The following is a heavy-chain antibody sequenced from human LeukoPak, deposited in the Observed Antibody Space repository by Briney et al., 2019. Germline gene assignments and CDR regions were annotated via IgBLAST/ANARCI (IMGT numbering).Heavy chain of an antibody. Sequence: SETLSLTCTVSGGSISSSSYYWGWIRQPPGKGLEWIGSIYYSGSTYYNPSLKSRVTISVDTSKNQFSLKLSSVTAADTAVYYCARLYSGYEVGYWGQGTLVTVSS. CDR3: ARLYSGYEVGY. CDR1: GGSISSSSYY. J-gene: IGHJ4*02. D-gene: IGHD5-12*01. V-gene: IGHV4-39*07. CDR2: IYYSGST.